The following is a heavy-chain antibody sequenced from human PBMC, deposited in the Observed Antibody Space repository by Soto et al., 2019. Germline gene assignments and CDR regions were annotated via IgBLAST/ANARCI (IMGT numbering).Heavy chain of an antibody. CDR1: GYTFTSYA. D-gene: IGHD6-19*01. CDR3: ARCPLHTIAVAGVA. V-gene: IGHV1-3*01. J-gene: IGHJ5*02. Sequence: QVQLVQSGAEVKKPGASVKVSCKASGYTFTSYAMHWVRQAPGQRLEWMGWINGGNGNTKYSQKFQGRVTITRDTPARTAYMELSCLTSEDKDLYYCARCPLHTIAVAGVAWGQGTLVTVSS. CDR2: INGGNGNT.